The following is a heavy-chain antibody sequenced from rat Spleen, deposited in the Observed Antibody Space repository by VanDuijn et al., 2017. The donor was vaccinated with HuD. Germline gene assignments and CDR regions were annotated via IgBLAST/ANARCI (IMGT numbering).Heavy chain of an antibody. Sequence: EVQLVESGGGLVQPGRSLKLSCTASGFVYNNYVMAWVRQAPTKGLEWVASISPGGGFTFYRDSVKGRFTISRDDAKNTLYLQMDSLRSEDTATYYCARGARGTENWFAYWGQGTLVTVSS. CDR2: ISPGGGFT. D-gene: IGHD4-3*01. V-gene: IGHV5S13*01. J-gene: IGHJ3*01. CDR3: ARGARGTENWFAY. CDR1: GFVYNNYV.